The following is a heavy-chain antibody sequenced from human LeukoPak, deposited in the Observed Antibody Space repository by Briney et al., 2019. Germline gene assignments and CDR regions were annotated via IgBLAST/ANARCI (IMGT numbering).Heavy chain of an antibody. CDR1: GYTLTIDG. V-gene: IGHV1-18*01. CDR2: ISAYNGKI. D-gene: IGHD5-12*01. Sequence: AASAKVSCKASGYTLTIDGISSVRAAPGQGREWVGWISAYNGKINYAQKLQGRVTMTTDTSTSTAYMELRSLRSDDTAVYYCARDPVVATIHYYYYYGMDVWGQGTTVTVSS. J-gene: IGHJ6*02. CDR3: ARDPVVATIHYYYYYGMDV.